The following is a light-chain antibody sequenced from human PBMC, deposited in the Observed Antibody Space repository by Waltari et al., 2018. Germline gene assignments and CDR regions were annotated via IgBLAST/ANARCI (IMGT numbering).Light chain of an antibody. Sequence: QSLVKSDGNTFLNWFHQRPGQSPRRLIYKVSNRESGVPDRFSGSGSGTDFTLKISRVEAEDVGIFYCLQSSQWPYAFGQGTKLEIK. CDR2: KVS. CDR3: LQSSQWPYA. V-gene: IGKV2-30*01. CDR1: QSLVKSDGNTF. J-gene: IGKJ2*01.